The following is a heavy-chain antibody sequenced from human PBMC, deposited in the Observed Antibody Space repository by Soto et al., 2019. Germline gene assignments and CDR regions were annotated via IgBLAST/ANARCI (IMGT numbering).Heavy chain of an antibody. Sequence: PSETLSLTCTFSGDSINNYYWTWIRQPPGKGLEWIGYIYDSGSTSYNPSLKSRLTISVDTSKNQFSLKLKSVTAADTAVYYCARGTKYYYQGMDVWGQGTTVTVS. CDR2: IYDSGST. CDR3: ARGTKYYYQGMDV. CDR1: GDSINNYY. V-gene: IGHV4-59*01. J-gene: IGHJ6*02.